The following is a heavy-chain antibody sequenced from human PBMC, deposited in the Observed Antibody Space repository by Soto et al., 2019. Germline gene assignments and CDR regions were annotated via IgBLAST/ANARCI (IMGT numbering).Heavy chain of an antibody. CDR2: IRSDGSPT. D-gene: IGHD2-2*01. CDR3: ARGARYHYYMDV. J-gene: IGHJ6*03. Sequence: EVQLEESGGGLVQPGGSLRLSCAASGFTFSSYWMHWVSQAPGEGLVWVSRIRSDGSPTNYADSVKGRFTISRDNAKNTLYLQMNSLRAEDTAMYYCARGARYHYYMDVWGKGTTVTVSS. V-gene: IGHV3-74*01. CDR1: GFTFSSYW.